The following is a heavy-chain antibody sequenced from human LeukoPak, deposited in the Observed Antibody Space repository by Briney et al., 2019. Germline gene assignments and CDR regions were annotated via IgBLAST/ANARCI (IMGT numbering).Heavy chain of an antibody. CDR2: ISAYNGNT. CDR3: ARDRRLPWYFDL. Sequence: ASLKVSCKASGYTFTSYGISWWRQAPGQGLEWMGWISAYNGNTNYAQKLQGRVTMTTDTSTSTAYMELRRLRSDDTAVYYCARDRRLPWYFDLWGRGTLVTVSS. V-gene: IGHV1-18*01. D-gene: IGHD5-12*01. J-gene: IGHJ2*01. CDR1: GYTFTSYG.